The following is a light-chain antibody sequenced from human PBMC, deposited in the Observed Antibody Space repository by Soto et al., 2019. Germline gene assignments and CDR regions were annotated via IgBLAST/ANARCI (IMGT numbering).Light chain of an antibody. J-gene: IGKJ2*01. CDR1: QSLVSTDGNTY. CDR2: RVS. CDR3: VQGTHWPPT. Sequence: DVVMTQSPRSLPVTLGQPASISCRSSQSLVSTDGNTYLDWFQQRPGQSPRRLIYRVSDRDSGVPERFSGSGSGTDFTLKISGVEAEDVGVYYCVQGTHWPPTFGQGTKLEI. V-gene: IGKV2-30*01.